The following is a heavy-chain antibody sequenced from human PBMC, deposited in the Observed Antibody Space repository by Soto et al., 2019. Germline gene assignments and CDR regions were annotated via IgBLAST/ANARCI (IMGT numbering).Heavy chain of an antibody. D-gene: IGHD6-6*01. CDR2: ISAYNGNT. CDR1: GYTFTSYG. Sequence: ASVKVSCKASGYTFTSYGISWVRQAPGQGLEWMGWISAYNGNTNYAQKLQGRVTMTTDTSTSTAYMELRSLRSDDTAVYYCARDYDGSSPYYYYYGIDVWGQGSTVTVSS. V-gene: IGHV1-18*01. CDR3: ARDYDGSSPYYYYYGIDV. J-gene: IGHJ6*02.